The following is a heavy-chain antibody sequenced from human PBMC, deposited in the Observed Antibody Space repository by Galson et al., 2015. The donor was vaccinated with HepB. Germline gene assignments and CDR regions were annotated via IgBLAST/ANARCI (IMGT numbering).Heavy chain of an antibody. CDR1: GFTFSVYS. J-gene: IGHJ6*02. CDR3: ARDDFCRTHYGMDV. Sequence: SLRLSCAASGFTFSVYSMNWVRQAPGKGLEWVSSISSSSSYIYYADSVKGRFTISRDNANNSLYLQMNSLRAEDTAVYYCARDDFCRTHYGMDVWGQGTTVTVSS. V-gene: IGHV3-21*01. D-gene: IGHD3-3*01. CDR2: ISSSSSYI.